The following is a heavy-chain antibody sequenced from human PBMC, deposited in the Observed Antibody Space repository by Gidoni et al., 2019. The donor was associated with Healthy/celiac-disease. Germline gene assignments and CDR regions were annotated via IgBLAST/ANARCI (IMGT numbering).Heavy chain of an antibody. Sequence: EVQLVESGGGLIQPGGSLRLSCAASGFTVSSTYMSWVRQAPGKGLEWVSVIYSGGSTYYADSVKGRFTISRDNSKNTLYLQMNSLRAEDTAVYYCAREGRNGVYAFDIWGQGTMVTVSS. CDR2: IYSGGST. CDR1: GFTVSSTY. CDR3: AREGRNGVYAFDI. J-gene: IGHJ3*02. V-gene: IGHV3-53*01. D-gene: IGHD2-8*01.